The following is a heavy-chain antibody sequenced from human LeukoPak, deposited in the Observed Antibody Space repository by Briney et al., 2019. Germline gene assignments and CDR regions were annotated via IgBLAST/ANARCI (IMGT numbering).Heavy chain of an antibody. Sequence: HPGGSLRLSCAASGFTFSSYSMNWVRQAPGKGLEWVSYISSSSSTIYYADSVKGRFTISRDNAKNSLYLQMNSLRAEDTAVYYCARRGSSGWLTFDYWGQGTLVTVSS. CDR3: ARRGSSGWLTFDY. CDR2: ISSSSSTI. CDR1: GFTFSSYS. V-gene: IGHV3-48*04. D-gene: IGHD6-19*01. J-gene: IGHJ4*02.